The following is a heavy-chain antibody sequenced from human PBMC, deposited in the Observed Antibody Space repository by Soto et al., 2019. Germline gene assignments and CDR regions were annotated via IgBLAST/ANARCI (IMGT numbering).Heavy chain of an antibody. CDR3: ARDGSYRFDY. CDR1: GFTFTNTW. Sequence: HGGSLRLSCAASGFTFTNTWMHWVRQAPGKGLEWVGRIKSQARGGTTDYAAPVKGRFTISRDDSENMLSLQMNSLKTEDTAVYFCARDGSYRFDYWGQGVLVTVSS. V-gene: IGHV3-15*07. CDR2: IKSQARGGTT. D-gene: IGHD1-26*01. J-gene: IGHJ4*02.